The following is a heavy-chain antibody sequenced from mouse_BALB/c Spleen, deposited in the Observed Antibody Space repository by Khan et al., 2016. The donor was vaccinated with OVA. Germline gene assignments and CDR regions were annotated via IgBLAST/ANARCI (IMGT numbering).Heavy chain of an antibody. D-gene: IGHD2-14*01. CDR1: GFSLSRYN. J-gene: IGHJ4*01. Sequence: VQLQESGPGLVAPSQSLSITCTVSGFSLSRYNIHWVRQPPGKGLEWLGMIWGGGGTDYNSTLKSRLSIRKDNSQSQVLLKMNSLQTDDTDMYYCSRAYYRYDGYYAMDYWGQGTSVTVSA. CDR3: SRAYYRYDGYYAMDY. V-gene: IGHV2-6-4*01. CDR2: IWGGGGT.